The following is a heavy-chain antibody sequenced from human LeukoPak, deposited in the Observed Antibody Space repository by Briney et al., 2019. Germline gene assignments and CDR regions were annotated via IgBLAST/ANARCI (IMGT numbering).Heavy chain of an antibody. D-gene: IGHD2-2*01. J-gene: IGHJ6*03. V-gene: IGHV4-4*09. CDR3: ASSDCSSTSCYYHYYYYYMDV. CDR2: IYTSGST. CDR1: GGSISSYY. Sequence: SETLSLTCTVSGGSISSYYWSWIRQPPGKGLEWIGYIYTSGSTNYNPSLKSRVTISVDTSKNQFSLKLSSVTAADTAVYYCASSDCSSTSCYYHYYYYYMDVWGKGTTATVS.